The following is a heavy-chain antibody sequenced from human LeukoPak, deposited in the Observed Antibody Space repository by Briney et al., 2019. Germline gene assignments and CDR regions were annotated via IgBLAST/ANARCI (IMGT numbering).Heavy chain of an antibody. J-gene: IGHJ6*02. CDR3: ARAMKKQNVLRFLESVPPVYGMDV. CDR2: IYSGGGT. D-gene: IGHD3-3*01. Sequence: GGSLRLSCAASGFTVSNTYMSWVRQAPGKGLEWVSLIYSGGGTYSADSVKGRFTISRDISKNTLYLQMNSLRAEDTAVYYCARAMKKQNVLRFLESVPPVYGMDVWGQGTTVTVSS. CDR1: GFTVSNTY. V-gene: IGHV3-53*05.